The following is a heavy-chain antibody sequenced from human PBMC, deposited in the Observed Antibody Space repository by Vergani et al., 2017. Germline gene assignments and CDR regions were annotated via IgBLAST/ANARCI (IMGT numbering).Heavy chain of an antibody. Sequence: QMQLVQSGPEVKKPGTSVKVSCQASGFTFTSSAVQWVRQARGQRIEWIGWIVVGNGNTNYAQKFQERVTITRDMSTSTAYMELSSLRSEDTAVYYCAAAYSSSWYPLDDWGQGTPVPLA. CDR3: AAAYSSSWYPLDD. CDR1: GFTFTSSA. D-gene: IGHD6-13*01. J-gene: IGHJ4*02. V-gene: IGHV1-58*01. CDR2: IVVGNGNT.